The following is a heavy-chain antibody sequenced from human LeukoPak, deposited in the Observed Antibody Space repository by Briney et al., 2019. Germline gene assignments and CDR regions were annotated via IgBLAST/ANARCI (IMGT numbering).Heavy chain of an antibody. CDR1: GGSFSGYY. CDR3: ARGRAAVAATTRPYFDY. V-gene: IGHV4-34*01. D-gene: IGHD2-15*01. CDR2: INHSGST. Sequence: SETLSLTCAVYGGSFSGYYWSWIRQPPGKGLECIWEINHSGSTNYNPSLKSRVTISVDTSKNQFSLKLSSVTAADTAVYYCARGRAAVAATTRPYFDYWGQGTLFTVSS. J-gene: IGHJ4*02.